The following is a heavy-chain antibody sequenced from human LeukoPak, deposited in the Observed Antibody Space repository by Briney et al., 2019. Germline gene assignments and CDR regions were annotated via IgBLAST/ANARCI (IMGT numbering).Heavy chain of an antibody. CDR1: GFTSSSYA. CDR2: ISNNGGRI. J-gene: IGHJ4*02. D-gene: IGHD6-19*01. Sequence: GGSLRLSCAASGFTSSSYALNWVRQAPGKGLEWVSTISNNGGRIYYADSVKGRFTISRDNSKNTLYLQMNSLRAEDTAVYYCAKDIGYSSGWTFDYWGQGTLVTVSS. CDR3: AKDIGYSSGWTFDY. V-gene: IGHV3-23*01.